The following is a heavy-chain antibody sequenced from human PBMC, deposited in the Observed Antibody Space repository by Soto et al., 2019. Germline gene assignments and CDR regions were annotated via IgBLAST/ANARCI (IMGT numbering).Heavy chain of an antibody. Sequence: VQLVESGGGLVQPGGSRRLSCVVSGINFDDFAMHWVRQVPGKGLEWVSGINWDSEDIGYADSVKGRFTISRDNAKNSLYLQMNRLKAEETALYYCAKDTAPVFYDANGNLDSWGQGTPVTVSS. J-gene: IGHJ5*01. CDR3: AKDTAPVFYDANGNLDS. D-gene: IGHD2-8*01. CDR2: INWDSEDI. CDR1: GINFDDFA. V-gene: IGHV3-9*01.